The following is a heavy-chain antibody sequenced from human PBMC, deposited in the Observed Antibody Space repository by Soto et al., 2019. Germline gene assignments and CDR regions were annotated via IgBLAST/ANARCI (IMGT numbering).Heavy chain of an antibody. Sequence: SVKVSCKASGGTFSSYAISLVRQAPGQGLEWMGGIIPIFGTANYAQKFQGRVTITADESTSTAYMELSSLRSEDTAVYYCARDGYNWNYLTWFEPWGQGTLVTVSS. CDR2: IIPIFGTA. CDR1: GGTFSSYA. V-gene: IGHV1-69*13. J-gene: IGHJ5*02. CDR3: ARDGYNWNYLTWFEP. D-gene: IGHD1-7*01.